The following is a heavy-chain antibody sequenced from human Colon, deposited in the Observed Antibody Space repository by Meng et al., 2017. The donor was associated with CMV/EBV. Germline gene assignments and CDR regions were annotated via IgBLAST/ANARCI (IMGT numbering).Heavy chain of an antibody. D-gene: IGHD2-15*01. J-gene: IGHJ3*02. V-gene: IGHV4-59*01. Sequence: GSLRLSCTVSGGSIGNYFWTWIRQPPGKGPEYIGCIYYSGYTDYSPSLKSRVTMSLDTSKNEISLKLDSVTAEDTADYYCARVAGYLTTSGILFNKPFDTWGQGTRVTVSS. CDR3: ARVAGYLTTSGILFNKPFDT. CDR1: GGSIGNYF. CDR2: IYYSGYT.